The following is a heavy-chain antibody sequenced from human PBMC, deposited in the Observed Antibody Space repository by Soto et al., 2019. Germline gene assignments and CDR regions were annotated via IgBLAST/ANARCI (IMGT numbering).Heavy chain of an antibody. CDR2: IYSGGST. CDR1: GFTVSSNY. Sequence: EVQLVESGGGLIQPGGSLRLSCAASGFTVSSNYMSWVRQAPGKGLERVSVIYSGGSTYYADSVKGRITISRDNSKNTLYLQMNSLRAEDTAVYYCARAVIEGYYDSSPYYFDYWGQGTLVTVSS. CDR3: ARAVIEGYYDSSPYYFDY. J-gene: IGHJ4*02. V-gene: IGHV3-53*01. D-gene: IGHD3-22*01.